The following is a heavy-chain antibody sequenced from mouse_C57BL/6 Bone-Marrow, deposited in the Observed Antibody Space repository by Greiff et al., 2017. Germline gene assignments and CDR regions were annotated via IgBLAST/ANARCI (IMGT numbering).Heavy chain of an antibody. Sequence: VQVVESGGDLVKPGGSLKLSCAASGFTFSSYGMSWVRQTPDKRLEWVATISSGGSYTYYPDSVKGRFTISRDNAKNTLYLQMSSLKSEDTAMYYCARRDYSNYEGAMDYWGQGTSVTVSS. CDR3: ARRDYSNYEGAMDY. V-gene: IGHV5-6*01. J-gene: IGHJ4*01. D-gene: IGHD2-5*01. CDR2: ISSGGSYT. CDR1: GFTFSSYG.